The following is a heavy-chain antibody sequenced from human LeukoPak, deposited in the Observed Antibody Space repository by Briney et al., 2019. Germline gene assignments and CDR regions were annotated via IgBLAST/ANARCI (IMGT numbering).Heavy chain of an antibody. J-gene: IGHJ3*02. CDR3: ARDRRGSSIDAFDI. Sequence: IPSETLSLTCTVSGASIRSHYWSWIRQPPGKGLEWIGYMYYSGNSNYNPALKSRVTISVDTSKNHFSLKLSSVTAADTAVYYCARDRRGSSIDAFDIWGQGTMVTVSS. CDR1: GASIRSHY. V-gene: IGHV4-59*11. CDR2: MYYSGNS. D-gene: IGHD1-26*01.